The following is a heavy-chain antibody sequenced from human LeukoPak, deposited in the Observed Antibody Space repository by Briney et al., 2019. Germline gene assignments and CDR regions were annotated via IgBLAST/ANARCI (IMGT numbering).Heavy chain of an antibody. J-gene: IGHJ3*01. V-gene: IGHV3-23*01. Sequence: PGGSLRLSCAASGFSFSTYAMSWVRQAPGKGLEWVSAISGSDDTTYYADSVKGRFTISRDNSKNTVYLDMNSLRAEDTAVYYCARAVDIVATTPFDLWGQGTMVTVSS. CDR1: GFSFSTYA. D-gene: IGHD5-12*01. CDR3: ARAVDIVATTPFDL. CDR2: ISGSDDTT.